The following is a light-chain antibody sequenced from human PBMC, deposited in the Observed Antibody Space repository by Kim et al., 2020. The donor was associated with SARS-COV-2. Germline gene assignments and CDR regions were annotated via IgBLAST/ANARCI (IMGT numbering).Light chain of an antibody. J-gene: IGKJ2*01. CDR3: MQALQTPPT. CDR2: LGS. V-gene: IGKV2-28*01. Sequence: PASISCRSSQSLLHSNGYNYLDWYLQKPGQSPQLLIYLGSNRASGVPDRFSGRGSGTDFTLKISRVEAEDVGVYYCMQALQTPPTFGQGTKLEI. CDR1: QSLLHSNGYNY.